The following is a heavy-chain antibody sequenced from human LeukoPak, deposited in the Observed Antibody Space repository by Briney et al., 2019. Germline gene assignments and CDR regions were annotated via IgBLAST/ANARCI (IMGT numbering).Heavy chain of an antibody. Sequence: GGSLRLSCAASAFTFSSYGMHWVRQAPGKRLEWVAFIRYDGSNKYYADSGKGRFTISRDNSKNTLYLQMNSLRAEDTAVYYCAQIYTAGATTIDYWGQGTLVTVSS. CDR3: AQIYTAGATTIDY. CDR2: IRYDGSNK. J-gene: IGHJ4*02. V-gene: IGHV3-30*02. D-gene: IGHD1-26*01. CDR1: AFTFSSYG.